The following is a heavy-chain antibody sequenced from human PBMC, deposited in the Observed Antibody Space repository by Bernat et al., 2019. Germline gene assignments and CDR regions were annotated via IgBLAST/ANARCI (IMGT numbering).Heavy chain of an antibody. CDR3: ARGRREGYTTQWYIDV. J-gene: IGHJ2*01. V-gene: IGHV3-13*01. CDR2: IGPVGDA. D-gene: IGHD5-24*01. Sequence: EVQLVESGGGLVHPGGSLRLSCAASGFPFGSYDMHWVRQATGERLGWVPVIGPVGDAYYPDSVKGRFTISRDNAKNSLYLQMNSVRAGDTGVYYCARGRREGYTTQWYIDVWGRGTLVTVSS. CDR1: GFPFGSYD.